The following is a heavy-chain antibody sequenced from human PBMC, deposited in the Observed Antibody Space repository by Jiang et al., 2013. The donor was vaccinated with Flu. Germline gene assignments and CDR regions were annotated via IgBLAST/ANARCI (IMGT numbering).Heavy chain of an antibody. J-gene: IGHJ3*02. Sequence: SGAEVKEPGSSVKVSCKASGGTFNSHNFNWVRQAPGQGLEWLGRIIAVFGTTNYAQNFQGRVSITADESTSTTYMELRSVRFEDTAVYYCATEKLYHGSVTDAFDIWGQGTMVRVSP. V-gene: IGHV1-69*01. CDR2: IIAVFGTT. D-gene: IGHD3-10*01. CDR1: GGTFNSHN. CDR3: ATEKLYHGSVTDAFDI.